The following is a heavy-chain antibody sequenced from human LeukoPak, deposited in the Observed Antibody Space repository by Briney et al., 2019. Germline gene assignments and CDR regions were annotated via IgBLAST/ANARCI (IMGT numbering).Heavy chain of an antibody. Sequence: QTGGSLRLSCAASGFTFSSYSMNWVRQAPGKGLEWVSYISSSSSTIYYADSVKGRFTISRDNAKNSLYLQMNSLRDEDTAVYYGARVGRGYQLLFGYYGMDVWGQGTTVTVSS. J-gene: IGHJ6*02. D-gene: IGHD2-2*01. CDR2: ISSSSSTI. V-gene: IGHV3-48*02. CDR3: ARVGRGYQLLFGYYGMDV. CDR1: GFTFSSYS.